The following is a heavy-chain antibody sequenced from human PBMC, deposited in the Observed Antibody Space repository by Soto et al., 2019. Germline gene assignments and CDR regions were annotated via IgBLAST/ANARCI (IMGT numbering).Heavy chain of an antibody. J-gene: IGHJ3*02. CDR3: AVRYCSGGSCYSTAFDI. CDR1: GYSFTSYW. D-gene: IGHD2-15*01. Sequence: RGESLKISCKGSGYSFTSYWIGWVRQMPGKGLEWMGIIYPGDSDTRYSPSFQGQVTISADKSISTAYLQWSSLKASDTAMYYCAVRYCSGGSCYSTAFDIWGQGTMVTVSS. V-gene: IGHV5-51*01. CDR2: IYPGDSDT.